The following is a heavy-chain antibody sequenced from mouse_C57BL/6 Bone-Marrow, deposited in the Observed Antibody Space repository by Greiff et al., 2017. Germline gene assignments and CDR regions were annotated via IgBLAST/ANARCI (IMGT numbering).Heavy chain of an antibody. Sequence: VTLKVSGPGILQPSQTLSLTCSFSGFSLSTFGMGVGWIRQPSGKGLEWLAHIWWDADKYYNPALKSRLTISKDTSKNQVFLKFANVDSAGTATYYCARRDLYYCGSSYGYCDYWGQGTTLTVSS. V-gene: IGHV8-8*01. CDR2: IWWDADK. J-gene: IGHJ2*01. D-gene: IGHD1-1*01. CDR3: ARRDLYYCGSSYGYCDY. CDR1: GFSLSTFGMG.